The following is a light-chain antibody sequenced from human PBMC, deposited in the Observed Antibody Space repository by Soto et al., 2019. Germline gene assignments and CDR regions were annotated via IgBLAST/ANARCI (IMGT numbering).Light chain of an antibody. Sequence: IVLTQSPVTLAVSPGESAVLSGRASQSVSTSLAWYQHKPGQAPRLFIYDASKRAPGIPARFTGSGSGAHFTLTISSLEPEDIAVYYCQVRDVWPSFGQGTKV. J-gene: IGKJ1*01. CDR2: DAS. CDR1: QSVSTS. CDR3: QVRDVWPS. V-gene: IGKV3-11*01.